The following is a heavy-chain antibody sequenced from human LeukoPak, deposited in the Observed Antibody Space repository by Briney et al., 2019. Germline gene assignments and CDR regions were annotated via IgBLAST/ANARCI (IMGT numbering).Heavy chain of an antibody. Sequence: GGSLRLSCTASGFTFGDYAMSWVRQAPGKGLEWVAFIRSKAYSGTTEYDAPVKGRFTISRDDSKSIAYLQMNSLKTEDTAVYYCTRRGYDFWSGYGYYYYYYGMDVWGQGTTVTVS. D-gene: IGHD3-3*01. CDR2: IRSKAYSGTT. J-gene: IGHJ6*02. CDR1: GFTFGDYA. CDR3: TRRGYDFWSGYGYYYYYYGMDV. V-gene: IGHV3-49*04.